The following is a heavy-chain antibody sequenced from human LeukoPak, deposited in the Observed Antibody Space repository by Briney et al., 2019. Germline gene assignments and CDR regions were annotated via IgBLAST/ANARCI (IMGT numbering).Heavy chain of an antibody. CDR2: INAGNGNT. V-gene: IGHV1-3*01. CDR1: GYTFTSYA. D-gene: IGHD3-3*01. Sequence: GASVKVSCKASGYTFTSYAMHWVRQAPGQRLEWMGWINAGNGNTKYSQKFQGRVTITRDTSASTAYMELSSLRSEDTAVYYCARDALRFLEWLPSPDYWGQGTLVTVSS. J-gene: IGHJ4*02. CDR3: ARDALRFLEWLPSPDY.